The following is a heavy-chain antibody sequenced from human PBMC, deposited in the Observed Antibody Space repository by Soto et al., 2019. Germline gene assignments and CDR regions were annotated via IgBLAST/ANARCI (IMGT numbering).Heavy chain of an antibody. CDR1: GGTFSSYA. Sequence: VKVSCKASGGTFSSYAISWVRQAPGQGLEWMGGIIPIFGTANYAQKFQGRVTITADESTSTAYMELSSLRSEDTAVYYCASWAVTRVYGNWFDPWGQGTLVTVSS. CDR2: IIPIFGTA. CDR3: ASWAVTRVYGNWFDP. D-gene: IGHD4-17*01. V-gene: IGHV1-69*01. J-gene: IGHJ5*02.